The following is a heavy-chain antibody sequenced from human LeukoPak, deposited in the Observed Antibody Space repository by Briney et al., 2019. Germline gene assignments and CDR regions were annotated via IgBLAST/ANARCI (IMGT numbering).Heavy chain of an antibody. V-gene: IGHV3-9*01. CDR1: GFTFDDYA. Sequence: GGSLRLSCAASGFTFDDYAMHWVRQAPGKGLEWVSGISWNSGSIGYADSVKGRFTISRDNAKNSLYLQMNSLRAEDTALYYCAEGIAARALYFDYWGQGTLVTVSS. CDR2: ISWNSGSI. D-gene: IGHD6-6*01. CDR3: AEGIAARALYFDY. J-gene: IGHJ4*02.